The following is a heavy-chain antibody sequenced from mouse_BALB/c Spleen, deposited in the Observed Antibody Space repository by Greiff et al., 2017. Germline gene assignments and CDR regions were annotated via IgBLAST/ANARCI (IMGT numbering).Heavy chain of an antibody. CDR3: ARGYGNYFDY. CDR1: GYTFTSYW. V-gene: IGHV1-87*01. J-gene: IGHJ2*01. CDR2: IYPGDGDT. Sequence: QVQLKESGAELARPGASVKLSCKASGYTFTSYWMPWVKQRPGQGLEWIGAIYPGDGDTRYTQKFKGKATLTADKSSSTAYMQLSSLASEDSAVYYCARGYGNYFDYWGQGTTLTVSS. D-gene: IGHD2-1*01.